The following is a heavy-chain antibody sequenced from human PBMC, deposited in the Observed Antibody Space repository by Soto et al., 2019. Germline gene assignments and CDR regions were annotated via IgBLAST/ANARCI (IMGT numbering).Heavy chain of an antibody. Sequence: SVKVSCKASGGTFSSYAISWVRQAPGQGLEWMGGIIPIFGTANYAQKFQGRVTITADESTSTAYMELSSLRSEDTAVYYCARGLYYYDSSGYFDYWGQGTLVTVSS. CDR2: IIPIFGTA. CDR3: ARGLYYYDSSGYFDY. J-gene: IGHJ4*02. V-gene: IGHV1-69*13. CDR1: GGTFSSYA. D-gene: IGHD3-22*01.